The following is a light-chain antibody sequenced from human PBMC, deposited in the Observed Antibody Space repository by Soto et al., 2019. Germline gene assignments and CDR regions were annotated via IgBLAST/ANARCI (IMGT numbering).Light chain of an antibody. CDR2: AAS. V-gene: IGKV1-39*01. CDR3: QHYNSYSEA. Sequence: DIQMTQSTSSLSASVGDRVTITCRASQSISSYLNWYQRKPGKAPKLLIYAASSLQSGVPSRFSGSGSGTEFTLTISSLQPDDFATYYCQHYNSYSEAFGQVTKVDI. J-gene: IGKJ1*01. CDR1: QSISSY.